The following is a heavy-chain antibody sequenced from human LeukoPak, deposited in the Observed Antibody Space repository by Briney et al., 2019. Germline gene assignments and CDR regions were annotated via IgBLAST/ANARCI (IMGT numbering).Heavy chain of an antibody. Sequence: SETLSLTCTVSGGSVSSSSYYWGWIRQPPGTGLEWIGSIYYSGSTHYNPSLNSRVTISADTSKNQFSLKLSSVTAADTAVYYCARRPEPYILGYCSSTSCPPGDYYYYMDVWGKGTTVTISS. CDR3: ARRPEPYILGYCSSTSCPPGDYYYYMDV. CDR2: IYYSGST. D-gene: IGHD2-2*01. J-gene: IGHJ6*03. V-gene: IGHV4-39*01. CDR1: GGSVSSSSYY.